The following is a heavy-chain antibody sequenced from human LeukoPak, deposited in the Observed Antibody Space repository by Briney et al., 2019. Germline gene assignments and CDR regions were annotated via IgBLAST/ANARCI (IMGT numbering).Heavy chain of an antibody. J-gene: IGHJ4*02. D-gene: IGHD5-12*01. Sequence: SETLSLTCAVSGYSISSGYYWGWIRQPPGKGLEWIGSIYHSGSTYYNPSLKSRVTISVDTSKNQFSLKLSSVTAADTAVYYCARGRRYSGYEIDYWGQGTLVTVSS. V-gene: IGHV4-38-2*01. CDR2: IYHSGST. CDR1: GYSISSGYY. CDR3: ARGRRYSGYEIDY.